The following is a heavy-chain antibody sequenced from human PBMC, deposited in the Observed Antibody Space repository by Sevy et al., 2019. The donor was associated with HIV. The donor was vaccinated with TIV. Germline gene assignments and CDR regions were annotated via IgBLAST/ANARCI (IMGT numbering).Heavy chain of an antibody. CDR2: ISSSSTAI. D-gene: IGHD2-8*01. CDR3: ASRSQCSIGVCPFDY. CDR1: EFTLSSYS. J-gene: IGHJ4*02. Sequence: GGSLRLSCVASEFTLSSYSMNWVRQAPGKGLEWISSISSSSTAIYYADSVKGRFTISRDNAKNSLYLQMNSLRDEDTAVYYCASRSQCSIGVCPFDYWGQGTLVTVSS. V-gene: IGHV3-21*01.